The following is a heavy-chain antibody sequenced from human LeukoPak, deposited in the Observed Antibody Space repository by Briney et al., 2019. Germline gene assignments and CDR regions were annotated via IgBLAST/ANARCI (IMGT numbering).Heavy chain of an antibody. J-gene: IGHJ3*02. CDR2: IYTSGST. CDR1: GGSISSYY. Sequence: SETLSLTCTVSGGSISSYYWSWIRQPAGKGLEWIGRIYTSGSTNYNPSLKSRVTMSVDTSKNQFSLKLSSVTAADTAVYYCARGDIVVVVAATPVPFEIWGQGTMVTVSS. V-gene: IGHV4-4*07. D-gene: IGHD2-15*01. CDR3: ARGDIVVVVAATPVPFEI.